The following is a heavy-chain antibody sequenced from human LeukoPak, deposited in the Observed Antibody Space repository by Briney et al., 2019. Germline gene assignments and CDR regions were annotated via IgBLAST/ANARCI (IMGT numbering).Heavy chain of an antibody. CDR2: IYHSGST. CDR1: GYSISSGYY. J-gene: IGHJ4*02. D-gene: IGHD5-12*01. CDR3: ARGSRRYSGYEGVRYFDY. V-gene: IGHV4-38-2*02. Sequence: SETLSLTCTVSGYSISSGYYWGWIRQPPGKGLEWIGSIYHSGSTYYNPSLKSRVTISVDTSKNQFSLKLSSVTAEDTAVYYCARGSRRYSGYEGVRYFDYWGQGTLVTVSS.